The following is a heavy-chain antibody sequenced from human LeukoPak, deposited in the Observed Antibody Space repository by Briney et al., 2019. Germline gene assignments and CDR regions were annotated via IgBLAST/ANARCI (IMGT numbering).Heavy chain of an antibody. CDR2: MNPKTGNT. J-gene: IGHJ4*02. CDR1: GYIFDRYD. D-gene: IGHD2-2*01. V-gene: IGHV1-8*01. Sequence: ASVKVSCKASGYIFDRYDINWVRQATGKGLEWMGWMNPKTGNTGFEQKFQGRVNMTSGTPMTTAYMELNSLKSDDTAVYFCARDARPLDYWGQGALVTVSS. CDR3: ARDARPLDY.